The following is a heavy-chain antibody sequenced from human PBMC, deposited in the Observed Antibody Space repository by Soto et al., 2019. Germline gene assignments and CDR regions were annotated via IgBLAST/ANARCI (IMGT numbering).Heavy chain of an antibody. Sequence: QVQLQESGPGLVKPSETLSLTCSVAGGSLGSYYWGWIRQSPGKGLAWIAYIYDSGTTIYNPSLKSRATISVDTSKNQCSLNLTSVTAADTAVYYCARGGMFWFDPCGQGTLVSVSS. V-gene: IGHV4-59*01. D-gene: IGHD3-10*02. CDR3: ARGGMFWFDP. CDR2: IYDSGTT. J-gene: IGHJ5*02. CDR1: GGSLGSYY.